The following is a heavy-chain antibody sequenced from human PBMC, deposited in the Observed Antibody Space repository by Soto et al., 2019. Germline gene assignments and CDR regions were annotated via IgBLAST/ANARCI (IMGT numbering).Heavy chain of an antibody. CDR1: GYTFTSYG. CDR3: ALGYCSSTSCRAGGDYYYGMDV. V-gene: IGHV1-18*01. CDR2: ISAYNGNT. J-gene: IGHJ6*02. Sequence: QVQLVQSGAEVKKPGASVKVSCKASGYTFTSYGISWVRQAPGQGLEWMGWISAYNGNTNYAQKLQGRVTMTTDTSTSTAYMELRSLRSVDTAVYYCALGYCSSTSCRAGGDYYYGMDVWGQGTTVTVSS. D-gene: IGHD2-2*01.